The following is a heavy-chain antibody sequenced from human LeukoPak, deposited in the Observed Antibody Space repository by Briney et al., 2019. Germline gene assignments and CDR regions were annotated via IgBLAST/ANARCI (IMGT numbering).Heavy chain of an antibody. CDR1: GGSISSGDYY. CDR2: IYYSGSA. Sequence: TLSLTCTVSGGSISSGDYYWSCIRQPPGKGLEWIGYIYYSGSAYYNPSLKNRVTISVDTSKNQFSLKLSSVTAADTAVYYCARGLARFHGSASDYWGQGALVTVSS. V-gene: IGHV4-30-4*01. CDR3: ARGLARFHGSASDY. D-gene: IGHD2-2*03. J-gene: IGHJ4*02.